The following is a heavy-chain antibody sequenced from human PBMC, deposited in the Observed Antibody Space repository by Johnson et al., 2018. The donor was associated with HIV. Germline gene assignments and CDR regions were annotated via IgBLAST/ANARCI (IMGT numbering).Heavy chain of an antibody. CDR1: GFTFSSYW. CDR3: AIPESSAWDSSGYYHGEAFDI. J-gene: IGHJ3*02. V-gene: IGHV3-74*01. D-gene: IGHD3-22*01. Sequence: VQLVESGGGLVQPGGSLRLSCAASGFTFSSYWMHWVRQAPGKGLVWVSRINSDGSSTSYADSVKGRFTISRDNAKNSLYLQMNSLRAEDTAVYYCAIPESSAWDSSGYYHGEAFDIWGQGTMVTVSS. CDR2: INSDGSST.